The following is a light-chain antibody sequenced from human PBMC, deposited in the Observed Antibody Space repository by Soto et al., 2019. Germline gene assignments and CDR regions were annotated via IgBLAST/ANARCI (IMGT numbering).Light chain of an antibody. V-gene: IGLV2-14*01. J-gene: IGLJ2*01. CDR2: EVS. Sequence: QSALTQPASVSGSPGQSITISCTGTSRDIGTYNYVSWYQQHPGKAPKIMIYEVSNRPSGVSKRFSGSKSGNTASLTISALQAEDEADYYCSSYTSSGNVGVFGGGTKLTVL. CDR1: SRDIGTYNY. CDR3: SSYTSSGNVGV.